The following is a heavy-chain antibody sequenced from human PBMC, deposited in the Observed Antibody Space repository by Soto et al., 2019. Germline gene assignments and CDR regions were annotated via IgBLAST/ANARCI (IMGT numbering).Heavy chain of an antibody. V-gene: IGHV4-30-2*01. D-gene: IGHD2-15*01. Sequence: SETLSLTCAVSGGSISSGGYSWSWIRQPPGKGLEWIGYIYHSGSTYYTPSLKSRVTISVDRSKNQFSLKLSSVTAADTAVYYCARTGYCSGGSCYVYDYMDVWGKGTTVT. CDR1: GGSISSGGYS. CDR3: ARTGYCSGGSCYVYDYMDV. J-gene: IGHJ6*03. CDR2: IYHSGST.